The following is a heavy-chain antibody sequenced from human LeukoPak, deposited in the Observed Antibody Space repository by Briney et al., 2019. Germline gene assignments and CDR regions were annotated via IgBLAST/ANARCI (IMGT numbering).Heavy chain of an antibody. J-gene: IGHJ4*02. CDR2: ISGSGGST. CDR3: AKGGITIFGVVITRPYYFDY. D-gene: IGHD3-3*01. Sequence: GGSLRLSCAASGFTFNSYAMSWVRQAPGKGLEWVSTISGSGGSTYYADSVKGRFTISRDNSKNTLYLQMNSLRAEDTAVYYCAKGGITIFGVVITRPYYFDYWGQGTLVTVSS. V-gene: IGHV3-23*01. CDR1: GFTFNSYA.